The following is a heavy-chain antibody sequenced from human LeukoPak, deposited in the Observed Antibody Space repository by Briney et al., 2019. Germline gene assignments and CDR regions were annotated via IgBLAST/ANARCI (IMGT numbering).Heavy chain of an antibody. CDR2: IYYSGST. D-gene: IGHD5-24*01. V-gene: IGHV4-39*01. Sequence: SETLSLTCTVSGGSISSSSYYWGWIRRPPGKGLEWIGSIYYSGSTYYNPSLKSRVTIPVDTSKNQFSLKLSSVTAADTAVYYCARLKAMATTAYFDYWGQGTLVTVSS. CDR3: ARLKAMATTAYFDY. CDR1: GGSISSSSYY. J-gene: IGHJ4*02.